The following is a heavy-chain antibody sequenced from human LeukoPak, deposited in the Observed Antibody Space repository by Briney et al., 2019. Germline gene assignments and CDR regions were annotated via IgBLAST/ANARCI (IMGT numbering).Heavy chain of an antibody. V-gene: IGHV3-23*01. J-gene: IGHJ3*02. Sequence: GGSYGVSCEVSGYAFSRDRVRRVGEAPGKRMERVSAISGSGGSTYYADSVKGRFTISRDNSKNTLYLQMNSLRAEATAVYYCAKVGEESDAFDICGQGTMVTVSS. CDR3: AKVGEESDAFDI. CDR1: GYAFSRDR. CDR2: ISGSGGST. D-gene: IGHD2-21*01.